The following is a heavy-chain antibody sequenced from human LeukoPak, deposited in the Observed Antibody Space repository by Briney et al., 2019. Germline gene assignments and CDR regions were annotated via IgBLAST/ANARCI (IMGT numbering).Heavy chain of an antibody. V-gene: IGHV4-59*08. J-gene: IGHJ4*02. CDR2: IYYSGGT. D-gene: IGHD1-26*01. CDR1: GGSISSYY. Sequence: SETLSLTCTVSGGSISSYYWSWIRQPPGKGLEWIGYIYYSGGTNYNPSLKSRVTISVDTSKNQFSLKLSSVTAADTAVYYCARHSDGGGSYRKSFDYWGQGTLVTVSS. CDR3: ARHSDGGGSYRKSFDY.